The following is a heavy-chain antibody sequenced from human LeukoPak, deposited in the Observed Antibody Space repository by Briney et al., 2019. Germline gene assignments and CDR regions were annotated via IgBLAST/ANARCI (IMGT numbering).Heavy chain of an antibody. V-gene: IGHV3-33*01. D-gene: IGHD5-24*01. CDR1: GFTFSSYG. CDR3: ARDGRWLQSPFDY. Sequence: PGRSLRLSCAASGFTFSSYGMHWVRQAPGKGLEWVAVIWYDGSNKYYADSVKGRFTISRDNSKNTLYLQMNSLRAEDTAVYYCARDGRWLQSPFDYWGQGTLVTVSS. CDR2: IWYDGSNK. J-gene: IGHJ4*02.